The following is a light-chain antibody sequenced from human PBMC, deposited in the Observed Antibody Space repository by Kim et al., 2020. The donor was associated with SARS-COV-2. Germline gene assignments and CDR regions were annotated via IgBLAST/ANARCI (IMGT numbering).Light chain of an antibody. CDR1: QSVRSD. J-gene: IGKJ5*01. CDR3: QQRITWPIA. CDR2: DAS. V-gene: IGKV3-11*01. Sequence: LAPGESATLSCRASQSVRSDLAWYKQKPGQAPRLLMYDASTRATGIPARFSGSGSGTDFTLTISTLEPEDSAAYYCQQRITWPIAFGQGTRLEIK.